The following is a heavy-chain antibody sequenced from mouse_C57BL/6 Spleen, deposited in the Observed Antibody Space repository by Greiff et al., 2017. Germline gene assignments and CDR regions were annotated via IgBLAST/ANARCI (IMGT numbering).Heavy chain of an antibody. CDR1: GFTFSSYG. CDR3: ARHEDYGNYYAMDY. Sequence: EVMLVESGGDLVKPGGSLKLSCAASGFTFSSYGMSWVRQTPDKRLEWVATISSGGSYTYYPDSVKGRFTIARDNAKNTLYLQMSSLKSEDTAMYYCARHEDYGNYYAMDYWGQGTSVTVSS. CDR2: ISSGGSYT. D-gene: IGHD1-1*01. V-gene: IGHV5-6*01. J-gene: IGHJ4*01.